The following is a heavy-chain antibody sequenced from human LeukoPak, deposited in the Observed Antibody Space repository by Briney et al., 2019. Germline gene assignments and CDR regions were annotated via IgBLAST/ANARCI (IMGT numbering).Heavy chain of an antibody. D-gene: IGHD1-26*01. CDR1: GFPFSSYS. CDR3: TREGSYSAFDY. Sequence: PGGSLRLSCAASGFPFSSYSINWVRQAPGKGLEWVSYISSGSGTIHYAGAVKGRFTISRDDAKNSMYLQMNSLRAEDTAVYYCTREGSYSAFDYWGQGTLVTVSS. J-gene: IGHJ4*02. V-gene: IGHV3-48*04. CDR2: ISSGSGTI.